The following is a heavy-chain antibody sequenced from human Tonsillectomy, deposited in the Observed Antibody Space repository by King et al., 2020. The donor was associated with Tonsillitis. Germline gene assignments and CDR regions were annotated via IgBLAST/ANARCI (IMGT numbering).Heavy chain of an antibody. V-gene: IGHV3-9*01. CDR1: GFIFDQYA. CDR3: AKALWFGESDACDI. CDR2: ISWNGGSI. Sequence: VQLVESGGGVVQPGRSLRLSCTATGFIFDQYAMNWVRQAPGQGLEWVSGISWNGGSIDYSDSVKGRFTISRDDAKNSLYLQMNNLRPEDTAFYYCAKALWFGESDACDIWGQGTMVTVSS. J-gene: IGHJ3*02. D-gene: IGHD3-10*01.